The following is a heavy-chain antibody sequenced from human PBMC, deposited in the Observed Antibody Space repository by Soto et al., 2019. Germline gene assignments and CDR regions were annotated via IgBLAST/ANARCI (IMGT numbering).Heavy chain of an antibody. V-gene: IGHV3-23*01. Sequence: GGSLRLSCAGSGFTFSTYAMNWVRQAPGKGLEWVSTISGSGGTTYYAGSVKGRFTISRDNSKNTLYLQMNSLRAEDTAVYYSAKARKWSDFDYWGQGTLVTVSS. CDR3: AKARKWSDFDY. J-gene: IGHJ4*02. D-gene: IGHD2-15*01. CDR2: ISGSGGTT. CDR1: GFTFSTYA.